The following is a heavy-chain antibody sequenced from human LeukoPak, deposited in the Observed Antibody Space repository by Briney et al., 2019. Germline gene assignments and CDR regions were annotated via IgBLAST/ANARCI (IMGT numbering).Heavy chain of an antibody. CDR1: GYSFAAYW. D-gene: IGHD3-10*01. J-gene: IGHJ4*02. Sequence: GESLKISCKGSGYSFAAYWITWVRQMPGKGLEWMGRIDPSDSYTNYSPSFQGHVTISADKSISTAYLQWSSLKASDTAMYYCARGGYYYGYDYWGQGTLVTASS. CDR2: IDPSDSYT. V-gene: IGHV5-10-1*01. CDR3: ARGGYYYGYDY.